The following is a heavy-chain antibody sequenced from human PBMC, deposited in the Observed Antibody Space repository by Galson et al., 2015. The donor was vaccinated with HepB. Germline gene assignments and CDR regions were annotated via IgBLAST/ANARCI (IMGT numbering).Heavy chain of an antibody. Sequence: QSGAEVKKPGESLTISCKGSGYSFPSYWIGWVRQMPGKGLEWMGIIYPGDSDTRYSPSFQGQVTISADKSISTAYLQRSSLKASDTAMYYCARYGTTVTTFSWYFDLWGRGTLVTVSS. D-gene: IGHD4-17*01. CDR1: GYSFPSYW. V-gene: IGHV5-51*03. CDR2: IYPGDSDT. J-gene: IGHJ2*01. CDR3: ARYGTTVTTFSWYFDL.